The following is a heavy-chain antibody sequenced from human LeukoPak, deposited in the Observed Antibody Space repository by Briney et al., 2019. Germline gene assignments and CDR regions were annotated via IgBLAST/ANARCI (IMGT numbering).Heavy chain of an antibody. J-gene: IGHJ4*02. V-gene: IGHV4-39*01. CDR1: GGSISSSSYY. D-gene: IGHD3-10*01. CDR3: ARHLKPEGLLWFGDPILYYFDY. Sequence: SETLSLTCTVSGGSISSSSYYWGWIRQPPGKGLGWIGSIYYSGSTYYNPPLTSLVTISVDTSKTQFSLKLSSVTAADTAVYYCARHLKPEGLLWFGDPILYYFDYWGQGTLVTVSS. CDR2: IYYSGST.